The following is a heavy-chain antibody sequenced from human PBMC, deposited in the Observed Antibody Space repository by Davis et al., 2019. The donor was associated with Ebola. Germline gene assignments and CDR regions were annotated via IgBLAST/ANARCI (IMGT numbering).Heavy chain of an antibody. CDR3: ASGVLRYFDWLIDY. Sequence: SETLSLTCTVSGGSISSGGYYWSWIRQHPGKGLEWIGYIYYSGSTYYNPSLKSRVNISVDTSKNQFSLKLSSVTAADTAVYYCASGVLRYFDWLIDYWGQGTLVTVSS. V-gene: IGHV4-31*03. J-gene: IGHJ4*02. CDR2: IYYSGST. D-gene: IGHD3-9*01. CDR1: GGSISSGGYY.